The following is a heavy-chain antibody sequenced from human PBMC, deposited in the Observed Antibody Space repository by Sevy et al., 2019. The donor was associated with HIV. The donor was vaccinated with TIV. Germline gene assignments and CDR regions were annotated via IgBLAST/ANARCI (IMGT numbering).Heavy chain of an antibody. J-gene: IGHJ4*02. CDR1: GFNISSNY. CDR2: ITLSGSTI. Sequence: GGSLRLSCAASGFNISSNYLSWVRQAPGKGLEWVSYITLSGSTIYYADSVKGRFTISRDNAKNSLYLQMNSLRAEDTAVYYCARDRQGITVAGTAIDYWGQGTLVTVSS. CDR3: ARDRQGITVAGTAIDY. V-gene: IGHV3-11*04. D-gene: IGHD6-19*01.